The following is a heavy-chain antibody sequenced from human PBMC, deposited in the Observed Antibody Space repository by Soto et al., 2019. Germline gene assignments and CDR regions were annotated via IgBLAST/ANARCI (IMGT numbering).Heavy chain of an antibody. CDR3: ESAYDSSGLLGY. Sequence: ASAKVSCKASGYTFTSYYMHWVRQAPGQGLEWMGIINPSGGSTSYAQKFQGRVTMTRDTSTSTVYMELSSLRSEDTAVYYTESAYDSSGLLGYWVQGTLVTVS. D-gene: IGHD3-22*01. J-gene: IGHJ4*02. CDR1: GYTFTSYY. V-gene: IGHV1-46*01. CDR2: INPSGGST.